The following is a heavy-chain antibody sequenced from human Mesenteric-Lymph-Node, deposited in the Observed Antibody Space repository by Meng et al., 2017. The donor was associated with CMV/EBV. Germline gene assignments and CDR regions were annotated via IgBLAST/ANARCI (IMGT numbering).Heavy chain of an antibody. CDR1: GDSNSSTHSA. Sequence: QPGPGTVNLSNALSVTWTFPGDSNSSTHSAWNWIRQSPSRGLEWLGMTYYRSESYNDYAVSVKSRISVNLDTSKNQLSLHLNFVTPEDTAVYYCAYFGDLPPLWWGQGTLVTVSS. CDR2: TYYRSESYN. D-gene: IGHD3-16*01. CDR3: AYFGDLPPLW. V-gene: IGHV6-1*01. J-gene: IGHJ4*02.